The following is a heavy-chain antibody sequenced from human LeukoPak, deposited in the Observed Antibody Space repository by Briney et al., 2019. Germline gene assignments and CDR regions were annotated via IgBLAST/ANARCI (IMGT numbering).Heavy chain of an antibody. CDR2: INIDGSST. V-gene: IGHV3-74*01. CDR1: GFTFSSYW. D-gene: IGHD3-10*01. Sequence: GGSLRLSCAASGFTFSSYWMHWVRQAPGKGLGWVSRINIDGSSTSYADSVKGRFTISRDIAKNTLYLQMNSLRAEDTAVYSCARDPTVLWIGELLPLDYWGQGTLVTVSS. CDR3: ARDPTVLWIGELLPLDY. J-gene: IGHJ4*02.